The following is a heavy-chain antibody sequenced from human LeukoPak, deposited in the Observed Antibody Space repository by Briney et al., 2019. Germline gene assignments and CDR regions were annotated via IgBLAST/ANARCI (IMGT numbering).Heavy chain of an antibody. D-gene: IGHD4-17*01. CDR2: ISGSGDST. J-gene: IGHJ4*02. CDR1: GLTFSSYA. V-gene: IGHV3-23*01. Sequence: GGSLRLSCAASGLTFSSYAMSLVRQAPGKGLEWVSAISGSGDSTYYADSVKGRFTISRDNSKNTLYLQMNSLRAEDTAVYYCARDYGGNSGISYWGQGTLVTVSS. CDR3: ARDYGGNSGISY.